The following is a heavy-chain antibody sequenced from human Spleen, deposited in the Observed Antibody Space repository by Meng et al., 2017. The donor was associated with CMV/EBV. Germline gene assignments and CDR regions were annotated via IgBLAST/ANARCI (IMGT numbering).Heavy chain of an antibody. D-gene: IGHD6-13*01. CDR3: ARGSPGSPTPNFEY. CDR2: IKPGGGST. CDR1: GYTFTSYY. J-gene: IGHJ4*02. Sequence: ASVKVSCKASGYTFTSYYIHWVRQAPGHGLEWMGIIKPGGGSTTYAQKFQGRVTLTRDMSASTVYMELSSLRSEDTAVYYCARGSPGSPTPNFEYWGQGTLVTVSS. V-gene: IGHV1-46*01.